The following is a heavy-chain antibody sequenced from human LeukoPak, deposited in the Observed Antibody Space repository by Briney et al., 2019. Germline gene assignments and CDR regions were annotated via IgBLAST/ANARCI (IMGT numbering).Heavy chain of an antibody. CDR1: GYTFTSYG. J-gene: IGHJ5*02. Sequence: ASVKVSCKASGYTFTSYGISWVRQAPGQGLEWMGWSCAYNGNTNYAQKLQGRVTMTTDTSTSTAYTELRSLRSDDTAVYYCARDIVVVVAATWEYNWFDPWGQGTLVTVSS. D-gene: IGHD2-15*01. V-gene: IGHV1-18*01. CDR3: ARDIVVVVAATWEYNWFDP. CDR2: SCAYNGNT.